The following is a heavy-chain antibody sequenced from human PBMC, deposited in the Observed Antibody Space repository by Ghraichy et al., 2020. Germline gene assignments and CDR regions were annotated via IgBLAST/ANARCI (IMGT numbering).Heavy chain of an antibody. CDR3: ARDRRIPTSDAFDI. CDR2: IYSGGST. V-gene: IGHV3-66*01. Sequence: GGSLRLSCAASGFTVSSNYMSWVRQAPGKGLEWVSVIYSGGSTYYADSVKGRFTISRDNSKNTLYLQMNSLRAEDTAVYYCARDRRIPTSDAFDIWGQGTMVTVSS. J-gene: IGHJ3*02. CDR1: GFTVSSNY. D-gene: IGHD2-21*01.